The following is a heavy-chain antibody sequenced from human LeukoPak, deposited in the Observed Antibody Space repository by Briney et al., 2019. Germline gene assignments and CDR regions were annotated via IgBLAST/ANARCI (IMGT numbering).Heavy chain of an antibody. CDR2: INPSVGGT. V-gene: IGHV1-46*01. Sequence: ASVKVSCKPLGYTFTSYYIHWVRQAPGQGLEWMGIINPSVGGTTYAQKFQGRVTMTRDTSTNTFNTELSSLRSEDTAMYYCARDGEEVQGMDVWGQGTTVIVSS. D-gene: IGHD1-1*01. J-gene: IGHJ6*02. CDR1: GYTFTSYY. CDR3: ARDGEEVQGMDV.